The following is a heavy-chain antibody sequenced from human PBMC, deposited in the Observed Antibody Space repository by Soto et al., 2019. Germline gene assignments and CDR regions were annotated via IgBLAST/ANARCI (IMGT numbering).Heavy chain of an antibody. D-gene: IGHD1-1*01. Sequence: SGPTLVHPTQTLTLTCTFSGFSLSTSGMRVSWIRKSPGKALEWLARIDWDDDKFYSTSLKTRLTVSKDTSKNQVVLTMTNMDPVDTGTYYCARMGTSYYYYALDVWGQGTTVTVSS. CDR3: ARMGTSYYYYALDV. CDR1: GFSLSTSGMR. V-gene: IGHV2-70*04. CDR2: IDWDDDK. J-gene: IGHJ6*02.